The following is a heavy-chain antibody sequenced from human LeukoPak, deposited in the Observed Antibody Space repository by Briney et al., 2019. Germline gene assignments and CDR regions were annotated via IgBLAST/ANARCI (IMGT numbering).Heavy chain of an antibody. CDR1: GFTFSSYW. CDR2: ISASGGLT. V-gene: IGHV3-23*01. J-gene: IGHJ4*02. D-gene: IGHD3-22*01. CDR3: AKKPGYYDSSDYSYFDY. Sequence: PGGSLRLSCAASGFTFSSYWMSWVRQAPGKGLEWVSGISASGGLTDDADSVKGRFTISRDNSKNTLSLQMKSLRGEDTAVYYCAKKPGYYDSSDYSYFDYWGQGILVTVSS.